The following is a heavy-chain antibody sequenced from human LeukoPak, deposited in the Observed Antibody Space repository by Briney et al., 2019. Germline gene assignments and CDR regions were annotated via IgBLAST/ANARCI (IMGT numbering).Heavy chain of an antibody. CDR1: GFTFSSYS. CDR2: ISSSSSYI. J-gene: IGHJ3*02. CDR3: ARVGYDSSGYYYANHDAFDI. Sequence: GGSLRLSCVASGFTFSSYSMNWVRQAPGKGLEWVSSISSSSSYIYYADSVKGRFTISRDNAKNSLYLQMNSLRAEDTAVYYCARVGYDSSGYYYANHDAFDIWGQGTMVTVSS. D-gene: IGHD3-22*01. V-gene: IGHV3-21*01.